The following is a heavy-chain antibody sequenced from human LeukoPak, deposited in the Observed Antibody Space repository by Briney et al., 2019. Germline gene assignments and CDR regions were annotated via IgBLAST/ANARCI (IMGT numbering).Heavy chain of an antibody. V-gene: IGHV3-7*01. CDR1: GFSFSTYW. CDR2: IRYDGSAT. CDR3: ATSLDTAAGPY. Sequence: GGSLRLSCAASGFSFSTYWMTWVRQAPGKGLEWLANIRYDGSATYYVDSVKGGFTISRDNAKNSLFLQMNSLRVEDTALYYCATSLDTAAGPYWGRGTLVTVSS. D-gene: IGHD5-18*01. J-gene: IGHJ4*02.